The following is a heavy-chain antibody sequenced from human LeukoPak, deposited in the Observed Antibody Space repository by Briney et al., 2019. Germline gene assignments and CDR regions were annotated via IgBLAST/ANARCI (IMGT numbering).Heavy chain of an antibody. Sequence: PGGSLRLSCAASGFTFDDYAMHWVRQAPGKGLEWVSGISWNSGSIGYADSVKGRFTISRDNAKNSLYLQMNSLRAEDTAVYYCAKDQGYCSSTSCPYYYYYGMDVWGQGTTGTVSS. CDR3: AKDQGYCSSTSCPYYYYYGMDV. V-gene: IGHV3-9*01. D-gene: IGHD2-2*01. CDR1: GFTFDDYA. J-gene: IGHJ6*02. CDR2: ISWNSGSI.